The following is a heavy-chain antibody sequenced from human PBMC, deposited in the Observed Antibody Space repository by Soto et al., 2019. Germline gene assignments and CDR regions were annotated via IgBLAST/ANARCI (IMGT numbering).Heavy chain of an antibody. CDR1: GYTFATYD. Sequence: QVQLVQSGAEVKKPGASVKVSCKASGYTFATYDFAWVRQATGQGLEWMGWRNPNTVNTGYAQAFRGRVTMTRNTSITTAYMELSSLRSEDTAVYFCARRKERSGPYYLDYWGQGTLVTVSS. V-gene: IGHV1-8*01. J-gene: IGHJ4*02. CDR3: ARRKERSGPYYLDY. D-gene: IGHD6-25*01. CDR2: RNPNTVNT.